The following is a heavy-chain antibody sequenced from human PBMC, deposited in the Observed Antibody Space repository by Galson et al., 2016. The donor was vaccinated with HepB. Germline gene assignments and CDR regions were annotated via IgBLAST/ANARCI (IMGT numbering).Heavy chain of an antibody. CDR3: AKGSAGRSYDPYHFDY. Sequence: SLRLSCAASGFSFSSFAMSWVRQAPGKGLEWVSTISDGGASTYYADSVKGRLTIARDNSNNILYVQMNNLGMGDTAVYFCAKGSAGRSYDPYHFDYWGQGTVVTVSS. D-gene: IGHD3-16*01. J-gene: IGHJ4*02. CDR2: ISDGGAST. CDR1: GFSFSSFA. V-gene: IGHV3-23*01.